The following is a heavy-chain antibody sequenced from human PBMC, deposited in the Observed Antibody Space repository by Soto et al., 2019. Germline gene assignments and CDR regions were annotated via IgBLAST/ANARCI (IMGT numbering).Heavy chain of an antibody. CDR1: GFTFSSYA. Sequence: GGSLRLSCAASGFTFSSYAMSWVRQAPGKGLEWVSAISGSGGSTYYADSVKGRVTISRDKSKNTLYRQMNSLRAKDTAVYDCAKAGGGGVPATDIPDYWGQGTLVTVSS. V-gene: IGHV3-23*01. D-gene: IGHD2-2*01. CDR2: ISGSGGST. J-gene: IGHJ4*02. CDR3: AKAGGGGVPATDIPDY.